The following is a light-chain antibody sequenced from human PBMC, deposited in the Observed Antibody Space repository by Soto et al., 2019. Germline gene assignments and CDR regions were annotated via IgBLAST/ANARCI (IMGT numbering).Light chain of an antibody. CDR1: QSVDRN. CDR3: QQFNNWPPWT. V-gene: IGKV3-15*01. CDR2: VAS. Sequence: EIVLTQSPATLSVSPGERATLSCRASQSVDRNIAWYQQKPGQAPRLLIYVASTRATDVPARFSGSGSGTEFTLTISSLQSEDFAVYYCQQFNNWPPWTFGQGTKVDIK. J-gene: IGKJ1*01.